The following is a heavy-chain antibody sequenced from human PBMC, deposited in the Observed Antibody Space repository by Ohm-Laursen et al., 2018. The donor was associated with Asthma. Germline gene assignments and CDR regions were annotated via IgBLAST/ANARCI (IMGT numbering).Heavy chain of an antibody. J-gene: IGHJ6*02. CDR3: ARTILGYCSGGSCYSHYYGMDV. V-gene: IGHV2-70*01. Sequence: TQTLTLTCTFSGFSLSTSGMCVSWIRQPPGKALEWLALIDWDDDKCYSTSLKTRLTISKDTSKNQVVLTMTNMDPVDTATYYCARTILGYCSGGSCYSHYYGMDVWGQGTTVTVSS. D-gene: IGHD2-15*01. CDR2: IDWDDDK. CDR1: GFSLSTSGMC.